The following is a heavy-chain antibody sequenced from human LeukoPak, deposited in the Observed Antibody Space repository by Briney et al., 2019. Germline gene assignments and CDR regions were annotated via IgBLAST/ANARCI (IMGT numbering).Heavy chain of an antibody. Sequence: GRSLRLSCAASGFTFSSYAMHWVRQAPGKGLEWVAVISYDGSNKYYADSVKGRFTISRDNSKNTLYLQMNSLRAEDTAVYYCARVLDQYIDYWGQGTLVTVSS. CDR3: ARVLDQYIDY. D-gene: IGHD3/OR15-3a*01. CDR2: ISYDGSNK. V-gene: IGHV3-30*04. CDR1: GFTFSSYA. J-gene: IGHJ4*02.